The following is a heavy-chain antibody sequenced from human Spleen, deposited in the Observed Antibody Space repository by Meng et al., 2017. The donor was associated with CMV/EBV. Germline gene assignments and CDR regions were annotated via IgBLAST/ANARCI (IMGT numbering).Heavy chain of an antibody. D-gene: IGHD4-11*01. V-gene: IGHV3-7*01. J-gene: IGHJ6*02. CDR3: ARDFYSNYVLYYYYYGMDV. CDR2: IKQDGSEK. Sequence: GESLKISCTASGFSFGGYAMSWVRQAPGKGLEWVANIKQDGSEKYYVDSVKGRFTISRDNAKNSLYLQMNSLRAEDTAVYYCARDFYSNYVLYYYYYGMDVWGQGTTVTVSS. CDR1: GFSFGGYA.